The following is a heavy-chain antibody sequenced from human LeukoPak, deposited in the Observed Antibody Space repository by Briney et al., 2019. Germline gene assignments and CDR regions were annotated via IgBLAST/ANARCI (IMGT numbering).Heavy chain of an antibody. Sequence: GGSLRLSCAASGFTFSSYSMNWVRQAPGKGLEWVSSISSSSSYIYYADSVKGRFTISRDNAKNSLYLQMNSLRAEDTAVYYCARDPGAAGSYYFDYWGQGTLVTVSS. CDR1: GFTFSSYS. CDR3: ARDPGAAGSYYFDY. CDR2: ISSSSSYI. J-gene: IGHJ4*02. V-gene: IGHV3-21*01. D-gene: IGHD6-13*01.